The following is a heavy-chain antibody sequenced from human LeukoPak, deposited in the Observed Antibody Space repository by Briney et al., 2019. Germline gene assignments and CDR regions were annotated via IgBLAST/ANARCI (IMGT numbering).Heavy chain of an antibody. CDR3: ARGGIAAAGNLNWFDP. D-gene: IGHD6-13*01. CDR2: IYYSGST. CDR1: GGSLSSGDYY. V-gene: IGHV4-30-4*01. J-gene: IGHJ5*02. Sequence: SETLSLTCTVSGGSLSSGDYYWSWIRQPPGKGLEWIGYIYYSGSTYYNPSLKSRVTISVDTSKNQFSLKLSSVTAADTAVYYCARGGIAAAGNLNWFDPWGQGTLVTVSS.